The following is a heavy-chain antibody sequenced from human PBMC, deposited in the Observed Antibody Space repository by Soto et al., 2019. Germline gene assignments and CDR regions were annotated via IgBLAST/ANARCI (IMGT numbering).Heavy chain of an antibody. CDR1: GYSIGTYNW. Sequence: QLHLQESAPGLVKPSDTLSLTCAVPGYSIGTYNWWAWIRQPPGKGLEWIGYIYYTGTVYYNLSLKNRVSMSVDTARDQFSLRLSSVTAADTAVYYCARTSSLKTGQLDYWGPGALVTVSS. V-gene: IGHV4-28*05. D-gene: IGHD3-9*01. CDR2: IYYTGTV. J-gene: IGHJ4*02. CDR3: ARTSSLKTGQLDY.